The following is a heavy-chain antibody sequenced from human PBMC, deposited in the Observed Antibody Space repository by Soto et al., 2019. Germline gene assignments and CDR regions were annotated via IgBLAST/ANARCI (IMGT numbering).Heavy chain of an antibody. CDR1: GYTFTSYY. Sequence: ASVKVSCKASGYTFTSYYMHWVRQAPGQGLEWMGIINPSGGSTSYAQKFQGRVTMTRDTSTSTVYMELSSLRSEDTAVYYCARLGTEGWSGYSCPDYWGQGTLVTVSS. CDR3: ARLGTEGWSGYSCPDY. CDR2: INPSGGST. J-gene: IGHJ4*02. D-gene: IGHD3-3*01. V-gene: IGHV1-46*03.